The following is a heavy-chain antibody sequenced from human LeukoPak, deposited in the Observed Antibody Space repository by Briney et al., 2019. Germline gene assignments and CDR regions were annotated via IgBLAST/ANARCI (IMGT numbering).Heavy chain of an antibody. V-gene: IGHV4-59*08. D-gene: IGHD6-6*01. Sequence: SEPMSLTCTVYGGSISSHSRSWIRHPHGEGLEWVGYIYYSGSTNYSPSLQSRVTISVDPSKNQFSLKLSSVTAADTAVYYCASTAAQYSSSSLFDFWGEGTLVTVPP. CDR3: ASTAAQYSSSSLFDF. J-gene: IGHJ4*02. CDR2: IYYSGST. CDR1: GGSISSHS.